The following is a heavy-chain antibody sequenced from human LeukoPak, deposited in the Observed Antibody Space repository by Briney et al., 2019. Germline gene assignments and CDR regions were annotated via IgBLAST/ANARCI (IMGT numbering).Heavy chain of an antibody. CDR3: AEPEGGYYDIRPD. CDR1: GFSFRDYA. Sequence: GGSLRLSCGASGFSFRDYAMNWVRQAPGKGLEWVASVGGSGGSTYYADSVKGRFTISRDNSKNTLYLQMNSLRAEDTAVYYCAEPEGGYYDIRPDWGQGTLVTVSS. D-gene: IGHD3-22*01. CDR2: VGGSGGST. V-gene: IGHV3-23*01. J-gene: IGHJ4*02.